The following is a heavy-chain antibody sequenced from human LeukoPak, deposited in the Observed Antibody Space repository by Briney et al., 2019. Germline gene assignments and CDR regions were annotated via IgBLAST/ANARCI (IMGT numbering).Heavy chain of an antibody. CDR1: GFTFTSYY. CDR3: ARDSSAFVP. D-gene: IGHD3-22*01. V-gene: IGHV1-46*01. Sequence: ASVKVSCKASGFTFTSYYMHWVRQAPGQGLEWMGIINPSGDRTSYAQKFQGRVTITADKSTSTAYMGLSSLRSEDTAVYYCARDSSAFVPWGQGTLVTVSS. CDR2: INPSGDRT. J-gene: IGHJ5*02.